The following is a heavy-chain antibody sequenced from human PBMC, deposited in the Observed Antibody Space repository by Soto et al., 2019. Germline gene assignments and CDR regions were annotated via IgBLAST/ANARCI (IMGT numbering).Heavy chain of an antibody. J-gene: IGHJ2*01. CDR2: IYSSGST. CDR1: GGSVISGTYY. Sequence: SETLSLTCSVSGGSVISGTYYWIWIRQPPGKGLEWIGYIYSSGSTNYNPSLKSRVTIPVDTSKNHFSLKLSSVTAADTAVYYCARDRARGWYFDLWGRGTLVTVSS. V-gene: IGHV4-61*03. CDR3: ARDRARGWYFDL.